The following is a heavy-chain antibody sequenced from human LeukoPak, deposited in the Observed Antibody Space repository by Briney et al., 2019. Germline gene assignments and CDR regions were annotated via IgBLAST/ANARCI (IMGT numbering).Heavy chain of an antibody. D-gene: IGHD1-26*01. J-gene: IGHJ3*02. V-gene: IGHV3-48*04. CDR3: AKDMMAIVGGTTSAFDM. Sequence: GGSLRLSCAASGFTFSSYRMNWVRQAPGKGLEWVSYINSGRTIYYADSVKGRFTISRDNAKNSLYLQMNSLRAEDTALYYCAKDMMAIVGGTTSAFDMWGQGTMVTVSS. CDR1: GFTFSSYR. CDR2: INSGRTI.